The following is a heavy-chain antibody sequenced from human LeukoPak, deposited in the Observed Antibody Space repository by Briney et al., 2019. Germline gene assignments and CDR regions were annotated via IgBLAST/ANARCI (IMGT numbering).Heavy chain of an antibody. CDR2: ISSSGSTI. J-gene: IGHJ4*02. D-gene: IGHD3-10*01. Sequence: GGSLRLSCAASGFTFSSYEMNWVRQAPGKGLEWVSYISSSGSTIYYADSVKGRFTISRDNSKNTLYLQMNGLRAEDTAVYYCARGTMVRGVIGYYWGQGTLVTVSS. CDR1: GFTFSSYE. CDR3: ARGTMVRGVIGYY. V-gene: IGHV3-48*03.